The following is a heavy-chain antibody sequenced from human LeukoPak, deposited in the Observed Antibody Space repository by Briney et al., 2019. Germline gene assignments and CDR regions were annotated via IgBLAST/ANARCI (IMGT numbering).Heavy chain of an antibody. V-gene: IGHV3-30-3*01. CDR1: GFTFRNYV. D-gene: IGHD3-22*01. CDR2: TSSDLNVK. CDR3: ARGGRGYIDDY. Sequence: GGSLRLSCAASGFTFRNYVIHWVRQAPGKGLEWVAVTSSDLNVKLYADSVKGRFTISRDNSKNTLYLQMNSLRAEDTAVYYCARGGRGYIDDYWGQGTLVTVSS. J-gene: IGHJ4*02.